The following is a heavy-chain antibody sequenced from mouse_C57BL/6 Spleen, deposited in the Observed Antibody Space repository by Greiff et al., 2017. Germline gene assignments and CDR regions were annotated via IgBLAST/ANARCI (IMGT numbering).Heavy chain of an antibody. V-gene: IGHV1-64*01. CDR1: GYTFTSYW. Sequence: QVQLKQPGAELVKPGASVKLSCKASGYTFTSYWMHWVKQRPGQGLEWIGMIHPNSGSTNYNEKFKSKATLTVDKSSSTAYMQLSSLTSEDSAVYYCARNYGSRMFDYWGQGTTLTVSS. CDR3: ARNYGSRMFDY. J-gene: IGHJ2*01. CDR2: IHPNSGST. D-gene: IGHD1-1*01.